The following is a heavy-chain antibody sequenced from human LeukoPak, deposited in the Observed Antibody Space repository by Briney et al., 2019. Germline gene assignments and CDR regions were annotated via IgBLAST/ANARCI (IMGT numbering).Heavy chain of an antibody. V-gene: IGHV4-59*01. CDR3: ARGASGYDFWSGYWGAFDI. D-gene: IGHD3-3*01. Sequence: PSETLSLTCTVSGGSISSYYWSWIRQPPGKGLEWIGYIYYSGSTNYNPSLKSRVTISVGTSKNQFSLKLSSVTAADTAVYYCARGASGYDFWSGYWGAFDIWGQGTMVTVSS. J-gene: IGHJ3*02. CDR1: GGSISSYY. CDR2: IYYSGST.